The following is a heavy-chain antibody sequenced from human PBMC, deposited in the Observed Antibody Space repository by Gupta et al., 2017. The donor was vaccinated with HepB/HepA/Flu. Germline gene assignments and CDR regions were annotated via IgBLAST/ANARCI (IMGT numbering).Heavy chain of an antibody. CDR1: GFTFSSYA. J-gene: IGHJ4*02. V-gene: IGHV3-23*01. CDR3: AKDRGPYCSGGSCYSIALPTAEIDY. CDR2: ISGSGGST. D-gene: IGHD2-15*01. Sequence: EVQLLESGGGLVQPGGSLRLSCAASGFTFSSYAMSWVRQAPGKGLGWVSAISGSGGSTYYADSVKGRFTISRDNSKNTLYLQMNSLRAEDTAVYYCAKDRGPYCSGGSCYSIALPTAEIDYWGQGTLVTVSS.